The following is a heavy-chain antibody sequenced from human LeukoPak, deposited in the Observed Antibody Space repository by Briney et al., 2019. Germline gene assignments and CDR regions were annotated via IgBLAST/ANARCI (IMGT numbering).Heavy chain of an antibody. J-gene: IGHJ4*02. CDR3: ARMPAGSSTTNDY. V-gene: IGHV1-2*06. CDR2: INPNSGGT. Sequence: EASVKVSCKAPGYTFTGYYMHWVRQAPGQGLEWMGRINPNSGGTNYAQKFQGRVTMTRDTSISTAYMELSRLRSDDTAVYYCARMPAGSSTTNDYWGQGTLVTVSS. D-gene: IGHD2-2*01. CDR1: GYTFTGYY.